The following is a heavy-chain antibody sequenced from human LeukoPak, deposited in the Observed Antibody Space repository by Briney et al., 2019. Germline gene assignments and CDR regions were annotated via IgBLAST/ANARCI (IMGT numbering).Heavy chain of an antibody. D-gene: IGHD6-6*01. CDR2: IKQDGTEK. J-gene: IGHJ5*02. CDR3: AREGYSSSSWWFDP. V-gene: IGHV3-7*01. CDR1: GFTFTTYW. Sequence: PGGSLRLSCAASGFTFTTYWMSWVRQAPGKGLEWVANIKQDGTEKYYVDSVKGRFTISRDNAKNSLYLQMNSLRVEDTAVYYCAREGYSSSSWWFDPWGQGTLVTVSS.